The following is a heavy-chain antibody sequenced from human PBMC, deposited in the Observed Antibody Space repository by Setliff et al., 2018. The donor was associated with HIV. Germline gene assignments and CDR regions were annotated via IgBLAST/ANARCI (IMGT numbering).Heavy chain of an antibody. V-gene: IGHV2-70*01. Sequence: SGPTLVNPTETLTLTCTVSGFSLSNTRMGVSWIRQPPGKALEWLAHIDWDDDKYYSTSLKTRLTISKDTSKNQVVLTMTNMDPVDTATYYCARMAIQQSGDYWGQGTPVTVSS. CDR2: IDWDDDK. CDR3: ARMAIQQSGDY. D-gene: IGHD6-13*01. J-gene: IGHJ4*02. CDR1: GFSLSNTRMG.